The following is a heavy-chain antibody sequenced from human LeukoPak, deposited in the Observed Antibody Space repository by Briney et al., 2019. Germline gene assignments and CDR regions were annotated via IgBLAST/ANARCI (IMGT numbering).Heavy chain of an antibody. CDR1: GYTFTDYY. J-gene: IGHJ4*02. CDR2: INTNSGAT. D-gene: IGHD1-26*01. CDR3: TIPPGVGTTTDY. V-gene: IGHV1-2*02. Sequence: GASVTVSCKTSGYTFTDYYMHWVRQAPGQGLEWMGWINTNSGATNYAQKFHGRVTMTRDTSITTAYMELSRPRSDDTAVYYCTIPPGVGTTTDYWGQGTLVTVSS.